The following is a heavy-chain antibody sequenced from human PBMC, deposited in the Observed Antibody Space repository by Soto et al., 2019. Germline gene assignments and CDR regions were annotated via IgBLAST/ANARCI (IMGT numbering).Heavy chain of an antibody. CDR2: IIPIFGTA. J-gene: IGHJ6*02. CDR1: GGTFSSYA. Sequence: SVKVSCKASGGTFSSYAISWVRQAPGQGLEWMGGIIPIFGTANYAQKFQGRVTITADESTSTAYMELSSLRSEDTAVYYCASKASYYYYGMDVWGQGTTVTVSS. CDR3: ASKASYYYYGMDV. V-gene: IGHV1-69*13.